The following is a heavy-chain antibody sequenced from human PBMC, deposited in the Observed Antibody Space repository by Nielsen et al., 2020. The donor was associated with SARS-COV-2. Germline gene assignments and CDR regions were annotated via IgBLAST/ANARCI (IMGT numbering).Heavy chain of an antibody. Sequence: GESLKISCASSGFTFSDYYMSWIRQAPGKGLEWVSYISSSSSYTNYADSVKGRFTISRDNAKNSLYLQMNSLRAEDTTVYYCARDEYEGAFDIWGRGTMVTVSS. CDR3: ARDEYEGAFDI. V-gene: IGHV3-11*05. CDR2: ISSSSSYT. D-gene: IGHD2-2*01. J-gene: IGHJ3*02. CDR1: GFTFSDYY.